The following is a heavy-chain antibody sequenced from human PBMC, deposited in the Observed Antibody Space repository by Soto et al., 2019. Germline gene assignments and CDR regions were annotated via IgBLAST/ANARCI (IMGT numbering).Heavy chain of an antibody. CDR3: ARASQPYYDRPQNWFDP. CDR1: GYTFTSYY. Sequence: QVQLVQSGAEVKKPGASVKVSCKASGYTFTSYYMHWVRQAPGQGLEWMGIINPSGGSTSYAQKFQGRVTMTRDTSTSTVYMELISLRSEDTAVYYCARASQPYYDRPQNWFDPWGQGPLVTVSS. J-gene: IGHJ5*02. CDR2: INPSGGST. V-gene: IGHV1-46*01. D-gene: IGHD3-22*01.